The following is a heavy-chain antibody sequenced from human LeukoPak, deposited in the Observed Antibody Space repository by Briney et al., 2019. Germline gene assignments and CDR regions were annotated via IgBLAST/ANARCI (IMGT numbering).Heavy chain of an antibody. CDR1: GFTFSSYA. CDR3: AKDRRIAAPSFDY. V-gene: IGHV3-23*01. CDR2: ISGSSYST. D-gene: IGHD6-6*01. J-gene: IGHJ4*02. Sequence: SGGSLRLSCPASGFTFSSYAMSWVRQAPGKGLEWVSVISGSSYSTYYADSVKGRFTISRDNSKNTLYLQMNSLRAEDTAVYYCAKDRRIAAPSFDYWGQGTLVTVSS.